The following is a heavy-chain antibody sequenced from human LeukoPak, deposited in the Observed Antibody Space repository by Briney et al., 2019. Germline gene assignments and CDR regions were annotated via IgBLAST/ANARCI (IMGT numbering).Heavy chain of an antibody. J-gene: IGHJ6*03. Sequence: PGGSLRLSCAASRFTFSSYGMHWVRQAPGKGLEWVTFILYDGSNTYYADSVKGRFTISRDNSKYTLYLQMNSLRPEDTAVYYCVKGSGNPNYYYYYYMDVWGKGTTVTVSS. V-gene: IGHV3-30*02. CDR2: ILYDGSNT. CDR1: RFTFSSYG. D-gene: IGHD1-1*01. CDR3: VKGSGNPNYYYYYYMDV.